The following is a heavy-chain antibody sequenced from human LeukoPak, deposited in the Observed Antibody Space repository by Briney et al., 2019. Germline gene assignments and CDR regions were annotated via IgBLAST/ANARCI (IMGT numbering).Heavy chain of an antibody. CDR2: IYYSGST. D-gene: IGHD6-13*01. Sequence: SETLSLTCTVSGGSISSYYWSWIRQPPGKGLEWIGYIYYSGSTNYNPSLKSRVTISVDTSKNQFSLKVSSVTAADTAVYYCARGSSWSYYFDYWGQGTLVTVSS. J-gene: IGHJ4*02. CDR1: GGSISSYY. CDR3: ARGSSWSYYFDY. V-gene: IGHV4-59*08.